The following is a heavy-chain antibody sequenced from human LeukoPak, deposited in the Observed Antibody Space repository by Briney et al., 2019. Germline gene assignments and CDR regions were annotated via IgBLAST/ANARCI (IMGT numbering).Heavy chain of an antibody. J-gene: IGHJ6*02. D-gene: IGHD2-2*02. CDR3: ARGKRSYCSSTSCYTSPNYYGMDV. CDR1: GGSISSSSYY. Sequence: SETLSLTCTVSGGSISSSSYYWGWIRQPPGKGLEWIGSIYYSGSTYYNPSLKSRVTISVDTSKNQFSLKLSSVTAADTAVYYCARGKRSYCSSTSCYTSPNYYGMDVWGQGTTVTVSS. V-gene: IGHV4-39*07. CDR2: IYYSGST.